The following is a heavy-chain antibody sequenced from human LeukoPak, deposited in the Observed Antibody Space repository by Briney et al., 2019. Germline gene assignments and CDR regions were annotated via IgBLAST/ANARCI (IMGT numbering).Heavy chain of an antibody. CDR2: IHHSGST. CDR1: GASFNGYY. D-gene: IGHD3-10*01. CDR3: ARVKGREGSTVIIDY. V-gene: IGHV4-34*01. Sequence: SETLSLTCAVSGASFNGYYWSWIRQPPGKGLEWLGEIHHSGSTNYNPSLKGRATMSGDTSKNQFSLRLNSVTAADTAVYYCARVKGREGSTVIIDYWGQGTLVTVSS. J-gene: IGHJ4*02.